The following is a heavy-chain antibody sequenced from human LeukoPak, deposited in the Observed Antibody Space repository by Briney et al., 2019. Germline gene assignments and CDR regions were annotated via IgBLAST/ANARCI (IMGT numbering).Heavy chain of an antibody. CDR2: IKSKTDGGTT. Sequence: GGSLRLPCAASGFTFSNAWMSWVRQAPGKGLEWVGRIKSKTDGGTTDYAAPVKGRFTISRDDSKNTLYLQMNSLKTEDTAVYYCARDFYDRSGYLTSDHWGQGSLVTVSS. V-gene: IGHV3-15*01. CDR3: ARDFYDRSGYLTSDH. D-gene: IGHD3-22*01. CDR1: GFTFSNAW. J-gene: IGHJ4*02.